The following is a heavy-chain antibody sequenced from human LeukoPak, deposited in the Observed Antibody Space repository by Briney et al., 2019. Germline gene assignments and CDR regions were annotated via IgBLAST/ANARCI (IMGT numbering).Heavy chain of an antibody. D-gene: IGHD2-21*02. J-gene: IGHJ5*02. CDR1: GFTFSSYG. CDR2: ISSSSSTI. Sequence: GGSLRLSCAASGFTFSSYGMHWVRQAPGKGLEWVSYISSSSSTIYYADSVKGRFTISRDNSKNSLYLQMNSLRAEDTAVYYCARGGRGHIVVVTGFDPWGQGTLVTVSS. V-gene: IGHV3-48*04. CDR3: ARGGRGHIVVVTGFDP.